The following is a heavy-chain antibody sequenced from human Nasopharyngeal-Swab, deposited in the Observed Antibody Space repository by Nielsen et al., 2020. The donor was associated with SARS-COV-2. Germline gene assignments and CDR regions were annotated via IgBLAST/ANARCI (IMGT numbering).Heavy chain of an antibody. D-gene: IGHD1-26*01. V-gene: IGHV3-9*01. CDR3: ARGRGGSYFSYFEY. CDR2: ISWNSGIK. CDR1: GFTFDDYA. J-gene: IGHJ4*02. Sequence: GGSLRLSCAASGFTFDDYAMHWVRQAPGKGLEWVSSISWNSGIKLYADSVKGRFTISRDNSKNTLSLQMNSLRAEDTAVYYCARGRGGSYFSYFEYWGQGTLVTVSS.